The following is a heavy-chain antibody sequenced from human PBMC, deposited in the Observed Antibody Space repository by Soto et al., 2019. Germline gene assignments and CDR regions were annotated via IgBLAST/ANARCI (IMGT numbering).Heavy chain of an antibody. CDR3: ARDQGGGYDSFPFFDY. V-gene: IGHV1-18*01. CDR2: ISAYNGNT. D-gene: IGHD5-12*01. Sequence: GASVKVSCKASGYTFTSYGISWVRQAPGQGLEWMGWISAYNGNTNYAQKLQGRVTMTTDTSTSTAYMELSSLRSEDTAVYYCARDQGGGYDSFPFFDYWGQGTLVTVSS. J-gene: IGHJ4*02. CDR1: GYTFTSYG.